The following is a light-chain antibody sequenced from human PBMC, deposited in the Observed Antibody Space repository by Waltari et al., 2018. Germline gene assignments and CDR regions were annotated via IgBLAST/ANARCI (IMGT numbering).Light chain of an antibody. CDR2: VAS. Sequence: IQMTQSPSSLSASVGDRVTITCRASQSISSSLNWYQQIPGKAPELLIYVASTLQSGVPSRFSGSGSGTDFSLTITSLQPEDFATYYCQQSYTTAYTFGQGTKLEIK. CDR3: QQSYTTAYT. CDR1: QSISSS. J-gene: IGKJ2*01. V-gene: IGKV1-39*01.